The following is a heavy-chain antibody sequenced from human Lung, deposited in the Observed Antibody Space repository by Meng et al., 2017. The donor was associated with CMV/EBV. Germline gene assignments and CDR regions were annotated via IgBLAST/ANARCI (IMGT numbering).Heavy chain of an antibody. CDR3: ASDRPSIIGRRGAVDN. J-gene: IGHJ3*02. CDR1: GFTFNSYA. CDR2: ISGSSDST. Sequence: ESLKISCAGSGFTFNSYAMGWVRQAPGKGLEWVTSISGSSDSTYYADSVKGRFTISRDSSKNTLYLQMNSVRAEDTALYYCASDRPSIIGRRGAVDNWGQGTMVTVSS. D-gene: IGHD3-3*01. V-gene: IGHV3-23*01.